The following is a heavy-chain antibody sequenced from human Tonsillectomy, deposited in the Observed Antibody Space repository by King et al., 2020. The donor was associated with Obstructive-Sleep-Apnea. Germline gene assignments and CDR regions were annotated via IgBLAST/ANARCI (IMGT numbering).Heavy chain of an antibody. CDR2: ISGSGGRT. V-gene: IGHV3-23*04. CDR1: GFTFSSYG. J-gene: IGHJ4*02. CDR3: AKDRGEYYYVQKGFDY. Sequence: QLVQSGGGLVQPGGSLRLSCAASGFTFSSYGMSWVRQAPGKGLEWVSAISGSGGRTYYADSVKGRFTISRDNSKHTLYLQMNSLRAEDTAVYYCAKDRGEYYYVQKGFDYWGQGTLVTVSS. D-gene: IGHD3-10*02.